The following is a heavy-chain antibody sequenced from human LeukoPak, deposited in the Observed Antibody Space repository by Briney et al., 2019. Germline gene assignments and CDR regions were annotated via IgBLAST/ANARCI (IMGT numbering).Heavy chain of an antibody. CDR1: GFTFSSYA. Sequence: PGGSLRLSCAASGFTFSSYAMSWVRQAPGKGLEWVSAISGSGGSTYYADSVKGRFTISRDNSKNTLYLQMNSLRAEDTAVYYCAKDQSYFDWFTDAFDIWGQRTMVTVSS. J-gene: IGHJ3*02. V-gene: IGHV3-23*01. CDR3: AKDQSYFDWFTDAFDI. D-gene: IGHD3-9*01. CDR2: ISGSGGST.